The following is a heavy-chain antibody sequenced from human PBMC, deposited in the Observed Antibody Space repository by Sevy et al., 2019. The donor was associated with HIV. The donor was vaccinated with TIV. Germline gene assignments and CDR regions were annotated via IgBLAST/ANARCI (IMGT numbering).Heavy chain of an antibody. V-gene: IGHV4-59*11. D-gene: IGHD1-20*01. CDR3: ARVGFNWNDVDY. Sequence: SETLSLACSVSGGSMNIHYWSWIRQPPGKGLEWIGFIYYSGSTNYNPSLKSRVTISVDTSKNQFSLKLSSVTAADTAVYYCARVGFNWNDVDYWGQGTLVTVSS. CDR1: GGSMNIHY. J-gene: IGHJ4*02. CDR2: IYYSGST.